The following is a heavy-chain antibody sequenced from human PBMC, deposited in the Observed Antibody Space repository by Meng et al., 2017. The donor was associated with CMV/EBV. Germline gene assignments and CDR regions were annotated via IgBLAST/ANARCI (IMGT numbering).Heavy chain of an antibody. CDR1: GFTFSSYA. J-gene: IGHJ6*02. CDR3: ASSTSSSLGGGMDV. D-gene: IGHD6-13*01. V-gene: IGHV3-30*04. Sequence: GGSLRLSCAASGFTFSSYAMHWVRQAPGKGLEWVAVISYDGSNKYYADSVKGRFTISRDNSKNTLYLQMNSLRAEDTAVYYCASSTSSSLGGGMDVWGQGTTVTVSS. CDR2: ISYDGSNK.